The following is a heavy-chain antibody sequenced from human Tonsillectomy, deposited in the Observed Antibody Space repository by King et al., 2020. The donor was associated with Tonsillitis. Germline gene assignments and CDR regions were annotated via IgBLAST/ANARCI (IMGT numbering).Heavy chain of an antibody. CDR1: GFTFDDYG. V-gene: IGHV3-20*01. Sequence: VQLVESGGGVVRPGGSLRLSCAASGFTFDDYGMSWVRQAPGKGLEWVSGINWNGGSTGYADSVKGRFTISRDNAKNSLFLQMNSLRAEDTALYHCARGGSSSLYVAGWFDPWGQGTLVTVSS. D-gene: IGHD2-15*01. J-gene: IGHJ5*02. CDR3: ARGGSSSLYVAGWFDP. CDR2: INWNGGST.